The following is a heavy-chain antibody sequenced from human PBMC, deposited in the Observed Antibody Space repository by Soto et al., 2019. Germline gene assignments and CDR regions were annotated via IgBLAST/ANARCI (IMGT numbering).Heavy chain of an antibody. D-gene: IGHD6-19*01. V-gene: IGHV1-18*04. Sequence: QVQLVQSGAEVKRPGASLKVSCKASGYTFTSYGINWVRQAPGQGLEWMGWISPYTGNTNYAQEFQGRVTMTADTSTSTAYMELRRLRSDDTPVYYCARVKGKAVTGTYYYYGMDVWGQGTTVTVSS. CDR1: GYTFTSYG. CDR2: ISPYTGNT. J-gene: IGHJ6*02. CDR3: ARVKGKAVTGTYYYYGMDV.